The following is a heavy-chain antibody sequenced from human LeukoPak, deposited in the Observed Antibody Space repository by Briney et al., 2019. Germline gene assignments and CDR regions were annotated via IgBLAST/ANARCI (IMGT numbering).Heavy chain of an antibody. CDR2: IYTSGST. CDR1: GGSISSGSYY. J-gene: IGHJ4*02. Sequence: PSQTLSLTCTVSGGSISSGSYYWRWIRQPAGKGLEWIGRIYTSGSTNYNPSLKSRVTISVDTSKNQFSLKLSSVTAADTAVYYCARGHSSSRSLYFDYWGQGTLVTVSS. V-gene: IGHV4-61*02. D-gene: IGHD6-13*01. CDR3: ARGHSSSRSLYFDY.